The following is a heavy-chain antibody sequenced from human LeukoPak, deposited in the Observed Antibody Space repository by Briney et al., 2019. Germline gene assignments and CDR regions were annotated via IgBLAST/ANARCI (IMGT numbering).Heavy chain of an antibody. Sequence: SETLSLTCAVYGGSFSGYYWSWIRQPPGKGLEWIGEINHSGSTNYNQYLKSRVTISVDTSKNQFSLKLSSVTAADTAVYYCARTPYSSSWYGYFQHWGQGTLVTVSS. V-gene: IGHV4-34*01. J-gene: IGHJ1*01. D-gene: IGHD6-13*01. CDR1: GGSFSGYY. CDR2: INHSGST. CDR3: ARTPYSSSWYGYFQH.